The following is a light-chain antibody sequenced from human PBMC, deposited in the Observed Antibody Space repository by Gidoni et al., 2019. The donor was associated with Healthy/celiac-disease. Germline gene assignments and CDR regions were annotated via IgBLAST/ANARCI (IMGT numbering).Light chain of an antibody. V-gene: IGKV3-11*01. CDR3: QQRSNWPPLT. CDR2: DAS. CDR1: QSISSY. J-gene: IGKJ4*01. Sequence: PATLSLSPGERATLSCRASQSISSYLAWYQQKPGQAPRLLIYDASNRATGIPARFSGSGSGTDFTLTISSLEPEDFAVYYCQQRSNWPPLTFGGETKVEIK.